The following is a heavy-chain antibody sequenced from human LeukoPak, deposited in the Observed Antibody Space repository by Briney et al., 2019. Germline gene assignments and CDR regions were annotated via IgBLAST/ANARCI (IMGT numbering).Heavy chain of an antibody. Sequence: GGSLRLSCAASGFTFSSYGMHLVRQAPGKGLEWVAVIWYDGSNKYYADSVKGRFTISRDNSKNTLYLQMNSLRAEDTAVYYCARDSAIFGVVIPDYYYGMDVWGQGTTVTVSS. D-gene: IGHD3-3*01. J-gene: IGHJ6*02. V-gene: IGHV3-33*01. CDR2: IWYDGSNK. CDR1: GFTFSSYG. CDR3: ARDSAIFGVVIPDYYYGMDV.